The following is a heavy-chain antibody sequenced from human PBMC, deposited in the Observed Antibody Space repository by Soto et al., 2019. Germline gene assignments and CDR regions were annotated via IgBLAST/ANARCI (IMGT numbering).Heavy chain of an antibody. D-gene: IGHD3-9*01. CDR3: ARSPYYDILTGYQYYFYY. CDR1: GFSLSTSGGG. V-gene: IGHV2-5*01. J-gene: IGHJ4*02. Sequence: GSGPTLVNPTQTLTLTCTFSGFSLSTSGGGVGWIRQPPGKALEWLALIYWNDDKRYSPSLRSRLTITKDTSKNQVVLTMTNMDPVDTATYYCARSPYYDILTGYQYYFYYWGQGTPVTVSS. CDR2: IYWNDDK.